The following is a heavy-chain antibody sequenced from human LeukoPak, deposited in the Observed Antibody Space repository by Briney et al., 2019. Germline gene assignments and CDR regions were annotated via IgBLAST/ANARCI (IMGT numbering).Heavy chain of an antibody. CDR1: GGSISSGDYY. J-gene: IGHJ4*02. CDR3: ARVPQTYSDYFDY. D-gene: IGHD4-4*01. V-gene: IGHV4-30-4*01. CDR2: IYYSGST. Sequence: SETLSLTCTVSGGSISSGDYYWSWIRQPPGKGLEWIGYIYYSGSTYYNPSLKSRVTISVDTSKNQFSLKLSSVTAADTAVYYCARVPQTYSDYFDYWGQGTLVTVSS.